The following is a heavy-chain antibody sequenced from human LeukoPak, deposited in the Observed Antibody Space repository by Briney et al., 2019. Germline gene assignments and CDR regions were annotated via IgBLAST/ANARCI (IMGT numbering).Heavy chain of an antibody. D-gene: IGHD2-2*01. Sequence: SETLSLTCTVSGGSISSGGYYWSWIRQHPGKGLEWIGYIYYSGSTYYNPSLKSRVTISVDTSKNQFSLELSSVTAADTAVYYCARASVVDAFDIWGQGTMVTVSS. CDR3: ARASVVDAFDI. J-gene: IGHJ3*02. V-gene: IGHV4-31*03. CDR1: GGSISSGGYY. CDR2: IYYSGST.